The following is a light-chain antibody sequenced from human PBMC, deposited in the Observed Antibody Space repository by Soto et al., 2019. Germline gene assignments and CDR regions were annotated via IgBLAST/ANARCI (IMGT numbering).Light chain of an antibody. CDR2: GAS. V-gene: IGKV3-20*01. CDR1: QSVNSH. J-gene: IGKJ1*01. CDR3: EQYGSSPRT. Sequence: EIVLTQSPATLSLSPGERATLSCGASQSVNSHLAWYQQKPGQAPRLLIYGASSRATGIPDRFSGSGSGTDFTLSISRLEPEDFAVYYCEQYGSSPRTFGQGTKVDIK.